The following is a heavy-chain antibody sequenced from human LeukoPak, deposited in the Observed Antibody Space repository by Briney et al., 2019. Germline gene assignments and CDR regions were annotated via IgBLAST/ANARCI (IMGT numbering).Heavy chain of an antibody. V-gene: IGHV5-51*01. CDR3: VRFALTSSLDH. Sequence: GESLKISCKISGYELTNNWIGWVRQVPGKGLECPGYSDAKYSPSFQGQVTLSVDASISTAYLQLSGLRASDTAIYYCVRFALTSSLDHWGQGTLVTVSS. J-gene: IGHJ5*02. CDR2: PGYSDA. CDR1: GYELTNNW. D-gene: IGHD6-13*01.